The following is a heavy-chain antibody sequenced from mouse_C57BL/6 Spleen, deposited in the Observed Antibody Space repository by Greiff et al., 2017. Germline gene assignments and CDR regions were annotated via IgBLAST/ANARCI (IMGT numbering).Heavy chain of an antibody. Sequence: VKVVESGAELVRPGTSVKVSCKASGYAFTNYLIEWVKQRPGQGLEWIGVINPGSGGTNYNEKFKGKATLTADKSSSTAYMQLSSLTSEDPAVYFCTREDYGSSLFSYWGQGTTLTVSS. CDR1: GYAFTNYL. CDR3: TREDYGSSLFSY. CDR2: INPGSGGT. V-gene: IGHV1-54*01. D-gene: IGHD1-1*01. J-gene: IGHJ2*01.